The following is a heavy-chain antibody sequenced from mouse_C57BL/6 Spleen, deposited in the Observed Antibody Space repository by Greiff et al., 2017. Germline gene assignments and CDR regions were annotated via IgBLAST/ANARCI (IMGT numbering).Heavy chain of an antibody. CDR1: GFNITNTY. D-gene: IGHD1-1*01. CDR3: APYYGSSPDWYFDV. V-gene: IGHV14-3*01. J-gene: IGHJ1*03. CDR2: IDPANGNT. Sequence: EVMLVESVAELVRPGASVKLSCTASGFNITNTYMHWVKQRPEQGLEWIGRIDPANGNTKYAPKFQGKATITADTSSNTAYLQLGSLTSEDPAIYYCAPYYGSSPDWYFDVWGTGTTVTVSA.